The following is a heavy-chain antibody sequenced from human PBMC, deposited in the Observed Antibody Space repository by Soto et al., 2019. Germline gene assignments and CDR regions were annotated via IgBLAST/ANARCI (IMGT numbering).Heavy chain of an antibody. CDR1: GGSISSGGYY. J-gene: IGHJ4*02. V-gene: IGHV4-31*03. CDR3: AGRPPPAAKIFDY. D-gene: IGHD2-2*01. CDR2: IYYSGST. Sequence: PSETLSLTCTVSGGSISSGGYYWSWIRQHPGKGLEWIGYIYYSGSTYYNPSLKSRVTISVDTSKNQFSLKLSSVTAADTAVYYCAGRPPPAAKIFDYWGQGTLVTVSS.